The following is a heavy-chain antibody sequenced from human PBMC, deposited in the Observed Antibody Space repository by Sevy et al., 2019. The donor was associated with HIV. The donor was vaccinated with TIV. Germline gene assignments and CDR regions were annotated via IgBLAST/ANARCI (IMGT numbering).Heavy chain of an antibody. CDR2: INPSGGST. Sequence: ASVKVSCKASGYTFTSYYVHWVRQAPGQGLEWMGIINPSGGSTSYAQNFQGRVTMTRDTSTSTVYMELSSLRSEDTAVYYCAREGSSTTKNNWFDPWGQGTLVTVSS. D-gene: IGHD6-6*01. CDR1: GYTFTSYY. J-gene: IGHJ5*02. V-gene: IGHV1-46*03. CDR3: AREGSSTTKNNWFDP.